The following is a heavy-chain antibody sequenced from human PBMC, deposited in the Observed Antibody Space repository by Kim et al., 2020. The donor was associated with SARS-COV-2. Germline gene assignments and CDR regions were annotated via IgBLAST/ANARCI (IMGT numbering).Heavy chain of an antibody. Sequence: SETLSLTCTVSGGSVSSGSYYWSWIRQPPGKGLEWIGYIYYSGSTNYNPSLKSRVTISVDTSKNQFSLKLSSVTAADTAVYYCARDLTYSSPRFDPWGQGTLVTVSS. CDR3: ARDLTYSSPRFDP. V-gene: IGHV4-61*01. CDR1: GGSVSSGSYY. J-gene: IGHJ5*02. CDR2: IYYSGST. D-gene: IGHD3-22*01.